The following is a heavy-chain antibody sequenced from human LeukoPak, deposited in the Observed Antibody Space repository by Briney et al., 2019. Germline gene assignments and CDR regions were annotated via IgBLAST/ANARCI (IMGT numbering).Heavy chain of an antibody. D-gene: IGHD6-13*01. J-gene: IGHJ5*02. CDR1: GYTFTGYY. CDR3: ARTREYSSSWYFPPFDP. CDR2: INPNSGRT. V-gene: IGHV1-2*02. Sequence: ASVKVSCKASGYTFTGYYMNWVRQAPGQGLEWMGWINPNSGRTNYAQNFQGRVTMTRDPSISTAYMELSGLTSNDTAVYYCARTREYSSSWYFPPFDPWGQGALVTVSS.